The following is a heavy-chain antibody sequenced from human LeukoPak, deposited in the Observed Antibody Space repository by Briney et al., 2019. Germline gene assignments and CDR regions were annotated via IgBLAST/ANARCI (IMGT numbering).Heavy chain of an antibody. V-gene: IGHV5-51*01. D-gene: IGHD5-24*01. Sequence: GESLKISCKDSGYSFTNYWIGWVRQMPGKGLEWMGIIHSADSNTKYSPSFQGQVTISADRSINTAYLQWSSLKASDTAMYYCARHGRERWLQSSADSWGQGTLVTVSS. CDR1: GYSFTNYW. CDR3: ARHGRERWLQSSADS. J-gene: IGHJ5*01. CDR2: IHSADSNT.